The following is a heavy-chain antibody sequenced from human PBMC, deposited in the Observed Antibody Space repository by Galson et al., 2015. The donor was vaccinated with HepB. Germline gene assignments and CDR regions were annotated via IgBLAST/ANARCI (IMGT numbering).Heavy chain of an antibody. Sequence: SVKVSCKASGYTFTSYAMNWVRQAPGQGLEWMGWINTNTGNPTYAQGFTGRFVFSLDTSVSTAYLQISSLKAEDTAVYYCARAGYSSGAAWFDPWGQGTLVTVSS. CDR1: GYTFTSYA. CDR2: INTNTGNP. J-gene: IGHJ5*02. CDR3: ARAGYSSGAAWFDP. D-gene: IGHD6-19*01. V-gene: IGHV7-4-1*02.